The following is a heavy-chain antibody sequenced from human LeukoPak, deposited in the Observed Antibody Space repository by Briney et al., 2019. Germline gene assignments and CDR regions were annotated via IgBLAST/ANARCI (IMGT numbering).Heavy chain of an antibody. D-gene: IGHD6-13*01. J-gene: IGHJ5*02. CDR3: VRDSDGAAQFDP. CDR1: GGSISSYH. V-gene: IGHV4-4*07. Sequence: SETLSLTCTASGGSISSYHWSWIRQPAGKGLEWIGHIFASGSTNYNPSLKSRVTISVDKSKNQFSLKLSSVTAADTAVYYCVRDSDGAAQFDPWGQGTLVTVSS. CDR2: IFASGST.